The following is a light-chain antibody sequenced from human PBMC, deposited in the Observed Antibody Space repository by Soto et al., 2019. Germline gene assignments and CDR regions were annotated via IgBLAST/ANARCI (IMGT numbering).Light chain of an antibody. CDR3: QQSYSTPRT. J-gene: IGKJ1*01. CDR2: AAS. Sequence: DIQMTQSPSSLSASVGDRVTITCRASQSISSYLNWYQQKPGQAPKLLIYAASSLQSGVPSRFSGSGSGTDFTLTISSLQPEDCATYYCQQSYSTPRTFGQGTKVEIK. CDR1: QSISSY. V-gene: IGKV1-39*01.